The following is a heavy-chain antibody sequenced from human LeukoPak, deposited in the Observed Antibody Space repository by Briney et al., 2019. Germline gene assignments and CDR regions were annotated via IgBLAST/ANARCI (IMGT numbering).Heavy chain of an antibody. CDR2: IQSETDGGTI. CDR3: STWFGGV. V-gene: IGHV3-15*01. D-gene: IGHD3-10*01. J-gene: IGHJ4*02. CDR1: GFTFSNAW. Sequence: GGSLRLSCVASGFTFSNAWMSWVHQAPGKGLEWVGRIQSETDGGTIDYAAPVKGRFTISRDDSKNTLYLQMNSLKTEDTAVYYCSTWFGGVWGQGTLVTVSS.